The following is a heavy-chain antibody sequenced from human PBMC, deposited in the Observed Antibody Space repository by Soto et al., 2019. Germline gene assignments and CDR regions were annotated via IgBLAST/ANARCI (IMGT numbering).Heavy chain of an antibody. CDR2: IYHSGST. CDR1: GGSISSGGYS. J-gene: IGHJ4*02. D-gene: IGHD6-13*01. Sequence: SETLSLTCAVSGGSISSGGYSWSWIRQPPGKGLEWIGYIYHSGSTYYNPSLKSRVTISVDRSKNQFSLKLSSVTAADTAVYYCARDSSWTIDYWGQGTLVTVSS. V-gene: IGHV4-30-2*01. CDR3: ARDSSWTIDY.